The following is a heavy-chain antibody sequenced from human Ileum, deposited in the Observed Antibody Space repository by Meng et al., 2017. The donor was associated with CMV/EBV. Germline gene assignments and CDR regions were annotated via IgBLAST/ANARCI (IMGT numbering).Heavy chain of an antibody. D-gene: IGHD1-26*01. CDR3: ASRSS. Sequence: ETLSLTCAVFGFIVSSDHFYWVRQAPGKGLEWVSIFYADANTNYAESVKGRFTISRDNSKNTLYLQMNSLRAEDTAVYYCASRSSWGQGTLVTVSS. J-gene: IGHJ5*02. CDR2: FYADANT. CDR1: GFIVSSDH. V-gene: IGHV3-53*01.